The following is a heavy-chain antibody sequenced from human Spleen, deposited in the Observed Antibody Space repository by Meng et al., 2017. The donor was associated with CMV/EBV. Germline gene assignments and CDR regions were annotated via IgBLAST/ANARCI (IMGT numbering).Heavy chain of an antibody. Sequence: GGSLRLSCEASGFTFSHYWMSWVRQAPGKGLEWVSAISGSGGSTYYADSVKGRFTISRDNSKNTLYLQMNSLRAEDTAVYYCAKDPGLDYYGSGSSGYWGQGTLVTVSS. CDR3: AKDPGLDYYGSGSSGY. CDR1: GFTFSHYW. CDR2: ISGSGGST. J-gene: IGHJ4*02. V-gene: IGHV3-23*01. D-gene: IGHD3-10*01.